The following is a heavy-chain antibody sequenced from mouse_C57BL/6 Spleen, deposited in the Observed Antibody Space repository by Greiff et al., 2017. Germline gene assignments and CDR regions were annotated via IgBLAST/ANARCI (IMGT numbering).Heavy chain of an antibody. V-gene: IGHV1-61*01. J-gene: IGHJ4*01. CDR3: ASSQDTFAMDY. CDR1: GYTFTSYW. CDR2: IYPSDSET. Sequence: QVQLQQPGAELVRPGSSVKLSCKASGYTFTSYWMDWVKQRPGQGLEWIGNIYPSDSETHYNQKFKDKATLTVDKSSSTAYMQLSSLTSEDSAVYYCASSQDTFAMDYWGQGTSVTVSS.